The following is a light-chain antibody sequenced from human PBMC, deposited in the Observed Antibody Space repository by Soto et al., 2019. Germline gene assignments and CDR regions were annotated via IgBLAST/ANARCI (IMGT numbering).Light chain of an antibody. CDR1: ISNIGRGYD. V-gene: IGLV1-40*01. Sequence: QSALTQPPSVSGAPGQRVTISCTGSISNIGRGYDVRWYQQLPGSAPRLLLSGDSNRPSGVPDRFSGSRSGTSASLAITGLQAEDEADYYCQTFDSSLTISWVFGGGTKVTVL. J-gene: IGLJ3*02. CDR2: GDS. CDR3: QTFDSSLTISWV.